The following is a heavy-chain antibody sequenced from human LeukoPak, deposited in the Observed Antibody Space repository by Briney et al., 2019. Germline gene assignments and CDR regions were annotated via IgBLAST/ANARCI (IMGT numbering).Heavy chain of an antibody. D-gene: IGHD3-22*01. J-gene: IGHJ4*02. CDR3: ARVGYYDSSGYYGLDY. V-gene: IGHV3-21*01. Sequence: GGSLRLSCAASGFTFSNAWMSWVRQAPGKGLEWVSSISSTSSYIYYADSVKGRFTISRDNAKNSLYLQMNSLRAEDTAVYYCARVGYYDSSGYYGLDYWGQGTLVTVSS. CDR2: ISSTSSYI. CDR1: GFTFSNAW.